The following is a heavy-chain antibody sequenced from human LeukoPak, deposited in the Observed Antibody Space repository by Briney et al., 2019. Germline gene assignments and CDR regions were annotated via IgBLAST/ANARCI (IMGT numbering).Heavy chain of an antibody. CDR3: ARSITYYDLIFDY. V-gene: IGHV1-69*05. D-gene: IGHD3-3*01. Sequence: SVKVSCKASGGTFSSYAISWVRQAPGQGLEWTGGIIPIFGTANYAQKFQGRVTITTDESTSTAYMELSSLRSEDTAVYYCARSITYYDLIFDYWGQGTLVTVSS. CDR1: GGTFSSYA. J-gene: IGHJ4*02. CDR2: IIPIFGTA.